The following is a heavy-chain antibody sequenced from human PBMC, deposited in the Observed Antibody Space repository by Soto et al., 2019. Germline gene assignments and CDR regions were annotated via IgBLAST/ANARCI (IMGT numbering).Heavy chain of an antibody. J-gene: IGHJ3*01. CDR2: INHSGST. Sequence: QVQLQQWGAGLLKPSETLSLTCAVYGGSFTDYYWTWIRQPPGKGLEWIGEINHSGSTNYNPSLKNRVTISLDTSKTQFSLKVNSVTAADTAVYFFARVRARLLSHAFDVWGQGTLVTVSS. D-gene: IGHD3-16*02. CDR3: ARVRARLLSHAFDV. V-gene: IGHV4-34*01. CDR1: GGSFTDYY.